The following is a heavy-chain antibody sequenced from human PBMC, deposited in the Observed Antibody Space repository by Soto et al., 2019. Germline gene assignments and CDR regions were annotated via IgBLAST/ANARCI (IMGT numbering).Heavy chain of an antibody. CDR1: GYSFTSYW. Sequence: GESLKISCKGSGYSFTSYWIGWVRQMPGKGLEWMGIIYPGDSDTRYSPSFQGQVTISADKSISTAYLQWSSLKASDTAMYYCARPRPSESDYYYMDVWGKGTTVTVSS. CDR3: ARPRPSESDYYYMDV. V-gene: IGHV5-51*01. J-gene: IGHJ6*03. CDR2: IYPGDSDT.